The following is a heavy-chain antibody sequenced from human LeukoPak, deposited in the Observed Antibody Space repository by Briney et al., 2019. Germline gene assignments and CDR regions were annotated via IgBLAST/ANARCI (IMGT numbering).Heavy chain of an antibody. CDR3: ARNWFDP. CDR2: IYSGGST. J-gene: IGHJ5*02. Sequence: GGSLRLSCAASGFTVSSDYMSWVRQAPGKGLEWVSVIYSGGSTYYADSVKGRFTISRDKSKNTVYPQMNSLRFEDTAMYYCARNWFDPWGQGTLVTVSS. CDR1: GFTVSSDY. V-gene: IGHV3-53*05.